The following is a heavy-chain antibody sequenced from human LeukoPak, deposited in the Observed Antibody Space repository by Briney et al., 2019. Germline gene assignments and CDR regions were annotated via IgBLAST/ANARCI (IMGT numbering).Heavy chain of an antibody. V-gene: IGHV3-11*04. J-gene: IGHJ4*02. CDR3: AVQITMIVVVPYVDY. Sequence: GGSLRLSCAASGLTFSDYYMTWIRQAPGKGLEWVSSISGTGTTIYSADSVRGRFTVSRDNARNSLFLHMNSLRAEDTAVYYCAVQITMIVVVPYVDYWGQGTLVTVSS. D-gene: IGHD3-22*01. CDR1: GLTFSDYY. CDR2: ISGTGTTI.